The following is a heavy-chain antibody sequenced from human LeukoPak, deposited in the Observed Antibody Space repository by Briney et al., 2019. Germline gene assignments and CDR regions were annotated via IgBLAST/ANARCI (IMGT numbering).Heavy chain of an antibody. CDR3: AAEVVYDLTPSKGFDP. Sequence: TSQTLSLTCTVSGGSISSGDYYWSWIRQPPGKGLEWIGYIYYSGSTYYNPSLKSRVTISVDTSKNQFSLKLSSVTAADTAVYYCAAEVVYDLTPSKGFDPWGQRTLVTVSS. CDR1: GGSISSGDYY. V-gene: IGHV4-30-4*08. D-gene: IGHD3-3*01. J-gene: IGHJ5*02. CDR2: IYYSGST.